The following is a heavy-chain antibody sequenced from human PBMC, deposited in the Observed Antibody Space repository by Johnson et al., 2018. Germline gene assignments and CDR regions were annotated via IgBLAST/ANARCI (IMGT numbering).Heavy chain of an antibody. D-gene: IGHD3-3*01. Sequence: QVQLQESGPRLVKATETVSLTCTVSGGSINNSSFYWGWIRQPPGKGLEWIASIYYSGHPYYNASLKSRVTISVDTSENQFSLKLSSVTAADTAIYYCAKWEWLIRASDYWGQGTLVTVSS. J-gene: IGHJ4*02. V-gene: IGHV4-39*01. CDR2: IYYSGHP. CDR3: AKWEWLIRASDY. CDR1: GGSINNSSFY.